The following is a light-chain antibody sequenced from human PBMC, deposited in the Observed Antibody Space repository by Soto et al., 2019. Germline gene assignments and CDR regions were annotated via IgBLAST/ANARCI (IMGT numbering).Light chain of an antibody. CDR1: SSDVGTYNY. CDR2: EVS. J-gene: IGLJ1*01. V-gene: IGLV2-14*01. Sequence: QSALTQPASVSGSPGQSITISCTGTSSDVGTYNYVSWYQQHPGKAPKLMIFEVSNRPSGVSNRFSGSKSGITASLTISGLQAEDEADYYCTSYTSGTYVFGTGTKLTVL. CDR3: TSYTSGTYV.